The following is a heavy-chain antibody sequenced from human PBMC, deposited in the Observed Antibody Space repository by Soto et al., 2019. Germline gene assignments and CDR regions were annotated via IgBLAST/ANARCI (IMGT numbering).Heavy chain of an antibody. CDR3: AKDTGADY. CDR2: LSYDGSDQ. Sequence: QVQLVESGGGVVQPGRSLRLSCAASGFTFSSYGMYWVRQAPGKGLEWVARLSYDGSDQFYGDSVKGRFTISRDNSKNILYVQMNSLRSEDTAVYYCAKDTGADYWGQGTVVTVSA. CDR1: GFTFSSYG. V-gene: IGHV3-30*18. D-gene: IGHD3-10*01. J-gene: IGHJ4*02.